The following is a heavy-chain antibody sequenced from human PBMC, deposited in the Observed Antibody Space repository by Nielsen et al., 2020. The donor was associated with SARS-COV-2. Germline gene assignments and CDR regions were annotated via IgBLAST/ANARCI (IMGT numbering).Heavy chain of an antibody. Sequence: GESLKISCAASGFTFSSYGMHWVRQAPGKGLEWVAVISYDGSNKYYADSVKGRFTISRDNSKNTLYLQMNSLRAEDTAVYYCAKDLSVVAAAGPFDYWGQGTLVTASS. J-gene: IGHJ4*02. D-gene: IGHD6-13*01. CDR3: AKDLSVVAAAGPFDY. CDR1: GFTFSSYG. V-gene: IGHV3-30*18. CDR2: ISYDGSNK.